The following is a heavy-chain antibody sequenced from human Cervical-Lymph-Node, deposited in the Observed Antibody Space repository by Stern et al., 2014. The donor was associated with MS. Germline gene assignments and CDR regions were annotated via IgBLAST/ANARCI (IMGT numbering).Heavy chain of an antibody. Sequence: EVQLVESGGGLIQPGGSLRLSCAAPGFTVSNNYMSWVRQAPGKGLEWVSLIYTDDSTYYAGSVQGRFSISRDSSKNKLFLQMNSLRAEDTAVYYCARAILGVNTAAMAPDAFDTWGQGTMVTVSS. CDR3: ARAILGVNTAAMAPDAFDT. CDR2: IYTDDST. V-gene: IGHV3-53*01. D-gene: IGHD3-16*01. J-gene: IGHJ3*02. CDR1: GFTVSNNY.